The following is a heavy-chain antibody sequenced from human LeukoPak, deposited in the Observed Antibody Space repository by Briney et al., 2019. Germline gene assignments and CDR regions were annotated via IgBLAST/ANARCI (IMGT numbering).Heavy chain of an antibody. D-gene: IGHD3-22*01. V-gene: IGHV4-59*01. CDR3: ARADDSSGYYYGAFDI. CDR2: IYYSGST. CDR1: GGSISSYY. J-gene: IGHJ3*02. Sequence: SETLSLTCTVSGGSISSYYWSWIRQPPGKGLEWIGYIYYSGSTNYNPSLKSRVTISVDTSKNQFSLKLSSVTAADTAVYYCARADDSSGYYYGAFDIWGQGTMVTVSS.